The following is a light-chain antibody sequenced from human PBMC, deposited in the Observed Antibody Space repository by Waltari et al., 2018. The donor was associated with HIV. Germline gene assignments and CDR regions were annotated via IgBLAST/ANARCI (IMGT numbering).Light chain of an antibody. J-gene: IGKJ1*01. CDR1: QNVITN. CDR2: GAP. Sequence: EIVMTQSPGTLSVSPGERVTLSCRASQNVITNLAWYQQKPGQAPRLLIYGAPTRATGIPPRFGGGGSGTDFTLTIGSLQSEDFTFYYCQQYNKWPRTFGQGTKVEVK. V-gene: IGKV3-15*01. CDR3: QQYNKWPRT.